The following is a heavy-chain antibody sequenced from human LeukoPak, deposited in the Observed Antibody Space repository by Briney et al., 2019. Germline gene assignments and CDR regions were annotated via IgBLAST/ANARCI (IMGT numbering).Heavy chain of an antibody. J-gene: IGHJ4*02. D-gene: IGHD3-22*01. CDR1: GFTFSSYE. V-gene: IGHV3-48*03. CDR3: ARAGYYDSSGVVKYYFDY. Sequence: GGSLRLSCAASGFTFSSYEMNWVRQAPGKGLEWVSFISICGSTIYYADSVKGRFTISRDNAKNSLYLQMNSLRAEDTAVYYCARAGYYDSSGVVKYYFDYWGQGTLVTVSS. CDR2: ISICGSTI.